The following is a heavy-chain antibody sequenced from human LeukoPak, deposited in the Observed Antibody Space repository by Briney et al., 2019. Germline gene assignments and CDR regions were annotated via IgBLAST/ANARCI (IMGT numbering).Heavy chain of an antibody. V-gene: IGHV3-66*01. CDR3: ARSTSHYYYYYMDV. Sequence: GGSLRLSCAASGFTVSSNYMSWVRQAPGKGLEWVSVIYSGGSTYYADSVKGRFTISRDNSKNTLYLQMNSLRAEDTAVYYCARSTSHYYYYYMDVWGKGTTVTISS. CDR2: IYSGGST. J-gene: IGHJ6*03. CDR1: GFTVSSNY.